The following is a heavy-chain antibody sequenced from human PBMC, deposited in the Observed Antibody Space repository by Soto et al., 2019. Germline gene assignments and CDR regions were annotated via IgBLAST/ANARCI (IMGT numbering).Heavy chain of an antibody. CDR1: GFIFISYN. V-gene: IGHV3-48*01. J-gene: IGHJ4*02. CDR2: ISSSTSTI. Sequence: VGSLRLSCAAPGFIFISYNMNWVRQAPGKGLEWVSYISSSTSTIYYAGSVKGRFTIARDNAKNSLYLQMNSLRVEDKAVYYCASGSGFDYWGQGTLVTVCS. CDR3: ASGSGFDY.